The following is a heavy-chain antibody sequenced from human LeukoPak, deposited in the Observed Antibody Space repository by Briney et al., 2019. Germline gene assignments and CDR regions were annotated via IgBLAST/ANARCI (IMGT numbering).Heavy chain of an antibody. J-gene: IGHJ4*02. V-gene: IGHV3-74*01. Sequence: GGSLRLSCAASGFTFSSYWMHWVRQAPGKGLVWVSRINSDGSVTNYADSVKGRFTIFRDNAKNTLYLQMDSLRAEDTAVYYCAKDPDCTSGVCYTFFDYWGQGTLVTVSS. D-gene: IGHD2-8*01. CDR2: INSDGSVT. CDR3: AKDPDCTSGVCYTFFDY. CDR1: GFTFSSYW.